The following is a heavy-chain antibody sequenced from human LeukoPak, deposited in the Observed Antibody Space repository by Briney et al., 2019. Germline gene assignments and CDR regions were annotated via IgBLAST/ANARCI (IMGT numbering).Heavy chain of an antibody. V-gene: IGHV3-48*03. CDR3: ARSPAGANYYLDV. CDR2: ISSSGSTM. CDR1: GFTFSSYE. J-gene: IGHJ6*03. Sequence: PGGSLRLSCAASGFTFSSYEMSWVRQAPGKGLEWVSYISSSGSTMYYADSVKGRFTISRDNAKNSLSLQMNSLRAEDTAVYYCARSPAGANYYLDVWGKGTTVTISS. D-gene: IGHD1-14*01.